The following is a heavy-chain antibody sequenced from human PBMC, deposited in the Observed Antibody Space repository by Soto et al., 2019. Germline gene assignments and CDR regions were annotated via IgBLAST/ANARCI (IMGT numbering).Heavy chain of an antibody. CDR3: ATGHEREHAYDV. D-gene: IGHD1-1*01. V-gene: IGHV3-53*01. Sequence: DVQLVESGGGLMQPGESLRLSCAASGLTVSGKKYVAWVRQAPGKVLEWVSALYDVDGSFYADSVKGRFTTSSDSSKTTVYLQMNGLRPDDTAVYYCATGHEREHAYDVWGQGTTVTVSS. CDR2: LYDVDGS. CDR1: GLTVSGKKY. J-gene: IGHJ3*01.